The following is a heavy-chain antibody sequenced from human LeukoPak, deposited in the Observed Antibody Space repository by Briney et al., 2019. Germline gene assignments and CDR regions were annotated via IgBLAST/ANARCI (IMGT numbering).Heavy chain of an antibody. V-gene: IGHV3-7*01. D-gene: IGHD1-1*01. CDR3: AIATTGRGAFGS. J-gene: IGHJ4*02. CDR2: IKHDESEK. Sequence: PGGSLRLSCAASGFSFNSDWMDWVRQAPGKGLEWVANIKHDESEKNYLDSVKGRFTISRDNSKNSLSLQMNSLTAEDTAIYYCAIATTGRGAFGSWGQGTLVSVSS. CDR1: GFSFNSDW.